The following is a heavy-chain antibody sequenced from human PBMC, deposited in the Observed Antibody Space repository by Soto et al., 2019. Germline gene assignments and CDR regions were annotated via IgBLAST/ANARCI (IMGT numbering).Heavy chain of an antibody. CDR3: ARAKSGGIYYFDY. J-gene: IGHJ4*02. V-gene: IGHV3-30-3*01. CDR2: ISYDGSNK. CDR1: GFTFSSYA. D-gene: IGHD1-26*01. Sequence: GGSLRLSCAASGFTFSSYAMHWVRQAPGKGLEWVAVISYDGSNKYYADSVKGRFTISRDNSKNTLYLQMNSLRAEDTAVYYCARAKSGGIYYFDYWGQGTLVTVPQ.